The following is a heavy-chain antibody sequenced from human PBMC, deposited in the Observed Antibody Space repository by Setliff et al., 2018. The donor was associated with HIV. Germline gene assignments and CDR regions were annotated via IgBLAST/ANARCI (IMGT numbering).Heavy chain of an antibody. J-gene: IGHJ6*03. V-gene: IGHV3-74*01. CDR3: ARDRGLGSSSPGRYYYVDV. Sequence: QPGGSLRLSCAVSGGTLNSAWMHWVRQAPGTGLVWVSRVKGDGSITDYADSVKGRFTISRDNSKSTMYLQVDSLTAEDTAVYYCARDRGLGSSSPGRYYYVDVWGKGTTVTVSS. CDR1: GGTLNSAW. D-gene: IGHD6-13*01. CDR2: VKGDGSIT.